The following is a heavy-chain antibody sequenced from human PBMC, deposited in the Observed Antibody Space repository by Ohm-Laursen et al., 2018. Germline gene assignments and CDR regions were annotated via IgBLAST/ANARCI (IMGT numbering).Heavy chain of an antibody. V-gene: IGHV1-46*01. CDR3: ARGPVSVVPAAYFDY. CDR1: GYTFTSYY. Sequence: SVKVSCNAPGYTFTSYYMHWVRQAPGQGLEWMGIINPSGGSTSYAQKFQGRVTMTRDTSTSTVYMELSSLRSEDTAVYYCARGPVSVVPAAYFDYWGQGTLVTVSS. D-gene: IGHD2-2*01. J-gene: IGHJ4*02. CDR2: INPSGGST.